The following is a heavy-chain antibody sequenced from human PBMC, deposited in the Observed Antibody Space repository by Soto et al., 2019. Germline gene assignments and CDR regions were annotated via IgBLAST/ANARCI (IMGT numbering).Heavy chain of an antibody. Sequence: QVQLVESGGVLVQPGRSLRLSCAASGFTFSSYAMHWVRQAPVKGLEWVAVISYDGSNKYYADSVKGRFTISRDNSKNTLYLQMNSLRAEETAVYYCARGLDGYDWYFDLWGRGTLVTVSS. CDR1: GFTFSSYA. V-gene: IGHV3-30-3*01. CDR2: ISYDGSNK. J-gene: IGHJ2*01. CDR3: ARGLDGYDWYFDL. D-gene: IGHD3-22*01.